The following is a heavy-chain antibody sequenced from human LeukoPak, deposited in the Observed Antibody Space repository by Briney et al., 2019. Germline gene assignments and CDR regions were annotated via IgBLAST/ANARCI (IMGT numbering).Heavy chain of an antibody. V-gene: IGHV4-30-4*08. CDR1: GGSISSGDDY. D-gene: IGHD3-3*01. J-gene: IGHJ4*02. Sequence: SQTLSLTCTVSGGSISSGDDYWSWIRQPPGKGLEWIGYIYYSGSTYYNPSLKSRVTISVDTSKNQFSLKLSSVTAADTAVYYCARASVLYDFWSGYAAFDYWGQGTLVTVSS. CDR3: ARASVLYDFWSGYAAFDY. CDR2: IYYSGST.